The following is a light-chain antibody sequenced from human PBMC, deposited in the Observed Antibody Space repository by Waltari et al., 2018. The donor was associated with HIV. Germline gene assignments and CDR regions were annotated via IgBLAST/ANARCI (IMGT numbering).Light chain of an antibody. CDR2: DAP. Sequence: ETVMTQSPVTLSVSTGERVTLSFRASQTVNCNLAWYQEKLGQAPRLLFYDAPTRATSTPARFSGSGSGTEFTLTVSSLQPEDFAVYYCQQYDNWLGTFGPGTKV. CDR3: QQYDNWLGT. V-gene: IGKV3D-15*01. J-gene: IGKJ3*01. CDR1: QTVNCN.